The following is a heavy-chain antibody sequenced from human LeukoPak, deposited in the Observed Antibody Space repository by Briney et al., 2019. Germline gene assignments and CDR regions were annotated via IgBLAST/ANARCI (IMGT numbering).Heavy chain of an antibody. CDR1: GFTFSSYW. Sequence: GGSLRLSCAASGFTFSSYWMSWVRQAPGKGLEWVANIKQDGSEKYYVDSVKGRFTISRDNAKNSPYLQMNSLRAEDTAVYYCAREALVATSLGFDYWGQGTLVTVSS. D-gene: IGHD5-12*01. V-gene: IGHV3-7*01. CDR2: IKQDGSEK. J-gene: IGHJ4*02. CDR3: AREALVATSLGFDY.